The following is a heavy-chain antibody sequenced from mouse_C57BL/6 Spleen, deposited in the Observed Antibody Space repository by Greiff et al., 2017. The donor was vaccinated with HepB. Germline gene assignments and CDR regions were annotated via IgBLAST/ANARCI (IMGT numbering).Heavy chain of an antibody. J-gene: IGHJ2*01. CDR1: GYTFTSYT. D-gene: IGHD2-3*01. CDR3: AREIYDGY. Sequence: LEESGAELARPGASVKMSCKASGYTFTSYTMHWVKQRPGQGLEWIGYINPSSGYTKYNQKFKDKATLTADKSSSTAYMQLSSLTSEDSAVYYCAREIYDGYLGQGTTLTVSS. V-gene: IGHV1-4*01. CDR2: INPSSGYT.